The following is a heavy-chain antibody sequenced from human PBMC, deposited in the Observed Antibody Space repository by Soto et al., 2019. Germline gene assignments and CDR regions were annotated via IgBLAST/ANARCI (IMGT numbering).Heavy chain of an antibody. Sequence: SETLSLTCAVSGGSISSSNWWSWVRQPPGKGLEWIGEIYHSGSTNYNPSLKSRVTISVDKSKNQFSLKLSSVTAADTAVYYCARVASTVVTGMDYWGQGTLVTVSS. D-gene: IGHD4-17*01. J-gene: IGHJ4*02. CDR2: IYHSGST. V-gene: IGHV4-4*02. CDR1: GGSISSSNW. CDR3: ARVASTVVTGMDY.